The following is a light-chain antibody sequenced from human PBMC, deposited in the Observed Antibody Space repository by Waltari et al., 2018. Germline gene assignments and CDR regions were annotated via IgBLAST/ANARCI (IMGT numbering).Light chain of an antibody. CDR2: EAF. CDR1: QSINSN. J-gene: IGKJ1*01. CDR3: QQYNNGPPET. V-gene: IGKV3-15*01. Sequence: IVMTQSPATLSVSPGEGATLSCRASQSINSNVAWYQQKPGQAPRLLIYEAFTRATGGPARFSGIGSGTEFTLTISSLQSEDSATYYCQQYNNGPPETFGQGTKVEIK.